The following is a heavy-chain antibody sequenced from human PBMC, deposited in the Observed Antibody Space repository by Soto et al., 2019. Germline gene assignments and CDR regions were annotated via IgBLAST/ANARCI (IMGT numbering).Heavy chain of an antibody. V-gene: IGHV4-34*01. CDR3: ARGLQQGGSYGMDV. J-gene: IGHJ6*02. CDR1: GGSFSGYY. D-gene: IGHD3-16*01. Sequence: QVQLRQWGAGLLEPSETLSLTCAVYGGSFSGYYWSWVRQPPGKGLEWVGEIIHSGSINYNPSLESRVVISADTSKNQCSLNLNSATAADTAVYYCARGLQQGGSYGMDVCGQGTTVTVSS. CDR2: IIHSGSI.